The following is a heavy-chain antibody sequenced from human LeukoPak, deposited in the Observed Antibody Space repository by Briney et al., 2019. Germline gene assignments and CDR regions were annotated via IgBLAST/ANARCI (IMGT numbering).Heavy chain of an antibody. D-gene: IGHD4-17*01. CDR3: ARGGTTVTTYYYFDY. J-gene: IGHJ4*02. Sequence: GGSLRLSCAASGFTFSSYWMSWVRQASGKGLEWVANIKQDGSEKYYVDSVKGRFTISRDNAKNSLYLQMNSLRAEDTAVYYCARGGTTVTTYYYFDYWGQGTLVTVSS. CDR1: GFTFSSYW. CDR2: IKQDGSEK. V-gene: IGHV3-7*03.